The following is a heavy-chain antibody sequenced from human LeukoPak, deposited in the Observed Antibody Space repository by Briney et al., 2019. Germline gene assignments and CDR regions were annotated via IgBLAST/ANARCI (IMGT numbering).Heavy chain of an antibody. CDR2: ISYDGSNK. CDR1: GFTFSSYA. CDR3: ARETDSTLFDY. Sequence: GGSLRLSCAASGFTFSSYAMHWVRQAPGKGLEWVAVISYDGSNKYYADSVKGRFTISRDNSKNTLYLQMNSLRAEDTALYYCARETDSTLFDYWGQGTLVTVSS. V-gene: IGHV3-30*04. J-gene: IGHJ4*02. D-gene: IGHD2-2*01.